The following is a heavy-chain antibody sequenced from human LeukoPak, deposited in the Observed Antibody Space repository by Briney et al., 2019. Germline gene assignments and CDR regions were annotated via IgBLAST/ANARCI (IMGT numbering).Heavy chain of an antibody. D-gene: IGHD2-2*01. J-gene: IGHJ3*02. CDR2: ISPSGGST. CDR3: ATCSSTSCSDDAFDI. V-gene: IGHV1-46*01. CDR1: GGTFSSYA. Sequence: GSSVKVSCKASGGTFSSYAISWVRQAPGQGLEWMGIISPSGGSTSYAQKFQGRVTMTRDTSTSTVYMELSSLRSEDTAVYYCATCSSTSCSDDAFDIWGQGTMVTVSS.